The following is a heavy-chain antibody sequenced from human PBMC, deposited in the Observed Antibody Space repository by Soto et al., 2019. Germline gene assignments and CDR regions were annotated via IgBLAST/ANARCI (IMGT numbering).Heavy chain of an antibody. D-gene: IGHD2-15*01. J-gene: IGHJ4*02. CDR2: ISGSGSST. CDR1: GFTFSSYA. CDR3: ARGTCRSGGSCYSTFDY. Sequence: EVQLLESGGGLVQPGGSLTLSCAASGFTFSSYAMSWVCQAPGKGLEWVSVISGSGSSTYYADSVKGRFTISRDNSKSTLYLQMNSLIAEDTAVYYCARGTCRSGGSCYSTFDYWGQGTLVTVSS. V-gene: IGHV3-23*01.